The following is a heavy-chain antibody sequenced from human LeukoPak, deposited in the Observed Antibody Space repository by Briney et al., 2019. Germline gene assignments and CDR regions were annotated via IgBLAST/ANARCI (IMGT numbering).Heavy chain of an antibody. V-gene: IGHV1-2*02. CDR2: INPNSGGT. Sequence: ASVKVSCKASGYTFTGYYMHWVRQAPGQGLEWMGWINPNSGGTNYAQKFQGRVTMTRDTSVSTAYMELSRLGSDDTAVYYCARALLHYDFWSGYYNPVDYWGQGTLVTVSS. D-gene: IGHD3-3*01. CDR3: ARALLHYDFWSGYYNPVDY. J-gene: IGHJ4*02. CDR1: GYTFTGYY.